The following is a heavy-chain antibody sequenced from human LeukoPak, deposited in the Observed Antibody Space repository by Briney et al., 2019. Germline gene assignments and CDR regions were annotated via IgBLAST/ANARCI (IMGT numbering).Heavy chain of an antibody. CDR2: IYYSGST. Sequence: SETLSLTCTVSGGSISSYYWSWIRQPPGKGLEWIGHIYYSGSTNYNPSLKSRVTISVDTPKNQFSLKLTSVTAADTAVYYCARAILTGSSRYYFDYWGQGTLVTVSS. CDR1: GGSISSYY. J-gene: IGHJ4*02. CDR3: ARAILTGSSRYYFDY. V-gene: IGHV4-59*08. D-gene: IGHD3-9*01.